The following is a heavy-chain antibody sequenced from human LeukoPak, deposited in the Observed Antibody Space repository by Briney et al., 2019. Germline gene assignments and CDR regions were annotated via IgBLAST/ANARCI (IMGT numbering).Heavy chain of an antibody. CDR3: ARDSALRCSSTSCYFGY. J-gene: IGHJ4*02. D-gene: IGHD2-2*01. V-gene: IGHV1-69*04. CDR2: ITPNLAIT. Sequence: SVKVSCKASGGTSSSYSISWVRQAPGQGPEWLGRITPNLAITDYAQKFRGRVTLTADKSTSTVYMELGSLTSEDTAAYHCARDSALRCSSTSCYFGYWGQGTLVTVSS. CDR1: GGTSSSYS.